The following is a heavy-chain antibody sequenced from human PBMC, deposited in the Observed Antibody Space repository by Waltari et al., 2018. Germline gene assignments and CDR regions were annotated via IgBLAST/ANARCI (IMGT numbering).Heavy chain of an antibody. CDR2: MYKSGTT. Sequence: QLQLQQWGAGLLKPSETLSLTCDVYGGSFRGYSWSWIRQPPAQGLEWTGEMYKSGTTNYNPSLNIRVTMSVDPSKDQYPLKRSSLTAADTSVYYRARSNTAMVFDYSGQGTLGTVSS. V-gene: IGHV4-34*01. J-gene: IGHJ4*02. D-gene: IGHD5-18*01. CDR3: ARSNTAMVFDY. CDR1: GGSFRGYS.